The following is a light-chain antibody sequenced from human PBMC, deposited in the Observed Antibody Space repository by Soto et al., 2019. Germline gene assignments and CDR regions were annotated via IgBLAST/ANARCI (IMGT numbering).Light chain of an antibody. CDR2: AAY. CDR3: QQYYSYPRT. CDR1: QDIRNS. J-gene: IGKJ1*01. V-gene: IGKV1-17*01. Sequence: DIQMTQSPSSLSASVGDRVTITCRASQDIRNSLGWYQQKPGKAPKLLIYAAYNLQSGVPSRFSGSGSGTDFTLTISCLQSEDFATYYCQQYYSYPRTFGQGTKVEIK.